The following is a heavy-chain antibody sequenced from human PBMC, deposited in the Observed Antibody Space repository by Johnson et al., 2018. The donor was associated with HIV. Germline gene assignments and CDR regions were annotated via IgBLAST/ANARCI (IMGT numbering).Heavy chain of an antibody. CDR1: GFTVSRNY. CDR3: AKDLGIAVAGRGGLDAFDI. CDR2: IHSGGST. V-gene: IGHV3-53*01. J-gene: IGHJ3*02. D-gene: IGHD6-19*01. Sequence: VQLVESGGGLIQPGGSLRLSCAVFGFTVSRNYMSWVRQAPGKGMEWVSVIHSGGSTYYADSVKGRFTISRDNSKNTLYLQMNSLRAEDTAVYYCAKDLGIAVAGRGGLDAFDIWGQGTMVTVSS.